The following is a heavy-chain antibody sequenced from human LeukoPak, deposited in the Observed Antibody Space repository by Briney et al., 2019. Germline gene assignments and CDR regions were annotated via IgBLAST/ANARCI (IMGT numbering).Heavy chain of an antibody. J-gene: IGHJ3*02. CDR2: ISSSSSYI. V-gene: IGHV3-21*01. Sequence: PGGSLRLSCAASGFTFSSYSMNWVRQAPGKGLEWVSSISSSSSYIYYADSAKGRFTISRDNAKNSLYLQMNSLRAEDTAVYYCARDLSDWNNENDAFDIWGQGTMVTVSS. CDR3: ARDLSDWNNENDAFDI. D-gene: IGHD1/OR15-1a*01. CDR1: GFTFSSYS.